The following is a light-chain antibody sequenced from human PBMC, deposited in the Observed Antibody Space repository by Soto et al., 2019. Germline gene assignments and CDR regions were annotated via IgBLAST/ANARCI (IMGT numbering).Light chain of an antibody. CDR2: GNS. Sequence: VLTQPPSVSAAPGQKVTISCSGSSSNIGAGYDVHWYQQLPGTAPKLLIYGNSNRPSGVPDRFSGSKSGTSASLAITGLQAEDEADYYCQSYDSSLSGFYVFGTGTKVTVL. J-gene: IGLJ1*01. CDR3: QSYDSSLSGFYV. V-gene: IGLV1-40*01. CDR1: SSNIGAGYD.